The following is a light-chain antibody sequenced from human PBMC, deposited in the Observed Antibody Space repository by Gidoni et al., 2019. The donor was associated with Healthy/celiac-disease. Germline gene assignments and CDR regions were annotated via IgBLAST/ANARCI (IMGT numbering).Light chain of an antibody. J-gene: IGKJ1*01. V-gene: IGKV1-8*01. CDR3: QQYYSYPWT. Sequence: AIRMTQSPSSFSASTGDRVTITCRASQGISSYLAWYQQKPGNAPKLLIYAASTLQSGVPSRFSGSGSGTDFTLTISCLQSEDFATYYCQQYYSYPWTFXXXTKXEIK. CDR2: AAS. CDR1: QGISSY.